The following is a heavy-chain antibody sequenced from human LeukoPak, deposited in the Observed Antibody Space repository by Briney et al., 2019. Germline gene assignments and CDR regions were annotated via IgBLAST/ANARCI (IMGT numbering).Heavy chain of an antibody. CDR2: IIYSGGNT. Sequence: SGGSLRLSCAASGFTFSRYAMTWVRQAPGKGLECVASIIYSGGNTYHADSVKGRFTISRDNAKNTLYLQMNRLRAEDTAVYYCAKEPTSSGYNHLDYWGQGTLVTVSS. V-gene: IGHV3-23*01. J-gene: IGHJ4*02. CDR3: AKEPTSSGYNHLDY. CDR1: GFTFSRYA. D-gene: IGHD3-22*01.